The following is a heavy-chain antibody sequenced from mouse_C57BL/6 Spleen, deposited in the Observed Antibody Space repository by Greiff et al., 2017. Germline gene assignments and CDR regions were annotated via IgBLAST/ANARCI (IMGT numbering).Heavy chain of an antibody. CDR1: GFSLTSYG. CDR2: IWRGGST. Sequence: QVQLQQSGPGLVQPSQSLSITCTVSGFSLTSYGVHWVRQSPGKGLEWLGVIWRGGSTDYNAAFMSRLSITKDNSKSQVFFKMNSLQADDTAIYYCATMIYYGPYYAMDYWGQGTSVTVSS. CDR3: ATMIYYGPYYAMDY. D-gene: IGHD2-1*01. J-gene: IGHJ4*01. V-gene: IGHV2-5*01.